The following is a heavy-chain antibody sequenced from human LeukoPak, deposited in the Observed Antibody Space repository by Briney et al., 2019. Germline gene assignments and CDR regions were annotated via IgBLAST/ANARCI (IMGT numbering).Heavy chain of an antibody. D-gene: IGHD2-21*02. J-gene: IGHJ2*01. CDR1: GFTFSNAW. CDR2: IKNDGSEK. Sequence: GGSLRLSCAASGFTFSNAWMSWVRQAPGKGLEWVANIKNDGSEKYQVDSLKGRFTISRDNAKNSLYLQMSSLRAEDTAVYYCARVNCGGNCYAPQWYFDLWGRGTLVTVSS. CDR3: ARVNCGGNCYAPQWYFDL. V-gene: IGHV3-7*01.